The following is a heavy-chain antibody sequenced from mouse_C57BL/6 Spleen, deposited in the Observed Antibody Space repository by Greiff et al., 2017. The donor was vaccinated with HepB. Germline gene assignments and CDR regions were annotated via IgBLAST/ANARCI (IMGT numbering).Heavy chain of an antibody. J-gene: IGHJ3*01. V-gene: IGHV1-9*01. Sequence: VQLQQSGAELMKPGASVKLSCKATGYTFTGYWIEWVKQRPGHGLEWIGEIFPGSGSTNYTEKFKGKATFTADTSSNTADMQLSSLTTEDSAIYYCARGRDSAVAYWGQGTLVTDSA. CDR3: ARGRDSAVAY. CDR2: IFPGSGST. CDR1: GYTFTGYW.